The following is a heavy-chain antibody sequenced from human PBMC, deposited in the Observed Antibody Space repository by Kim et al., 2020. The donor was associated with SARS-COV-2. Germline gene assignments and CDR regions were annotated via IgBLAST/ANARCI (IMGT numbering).Heavy chain of an antibody. CDR3: STREPGTANHYYANDC. Sequence: GGSLRLSCAASGFFVSNSYFSWVRQAPGKGLEWVAVIYSGASTYYSASSGERLSTSSDNSRNTALFQINSRLAEDTTAYYCSTREPGTANHYYANDCWG. D-gene: IGHD7-27*01. CDR2: IYSGAST. CDR1: GFFVSNSY. V-gene: IGHV3-53*01. J-gene: IGHJ6*02.